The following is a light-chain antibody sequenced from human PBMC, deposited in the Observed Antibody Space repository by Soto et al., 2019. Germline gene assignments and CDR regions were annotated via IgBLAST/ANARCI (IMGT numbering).Light chain of an antibody. CDR1: QSISSY. CDR3: QQSYSTPYT. CDR2: AAS. J-gene: IGKJ2*01. Sequence: DIQMTQSPSSLSASVGDRVTITCRASQSISSYLNWYQQKPGKAPKLLIYAASSLQSGVPSSFSGSGSGTDFALTISSLQTEDFATYYCQQSYSTPYTFGQGTKVDIK. V-gene: IGKV1-39*01.